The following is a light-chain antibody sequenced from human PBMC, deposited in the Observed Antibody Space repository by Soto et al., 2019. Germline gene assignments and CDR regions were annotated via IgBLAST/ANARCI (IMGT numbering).Light chain of an antibody. V-gene: IGKV1-9*01. CDR2: ESS. CDR1: QSISTL. Sequence: DIQMTHSPSTLSASVGDRATITWRASQSISTLLAWYQQKPGKAPKVLIYESSLLQSGVPSRFSGSGSGTDFTLTISSLQPEDFATYYCQHFKSFPITFGQGTRLEIK. J-gene: IGKJ5*01. CDR3: QHFKSFPIT.